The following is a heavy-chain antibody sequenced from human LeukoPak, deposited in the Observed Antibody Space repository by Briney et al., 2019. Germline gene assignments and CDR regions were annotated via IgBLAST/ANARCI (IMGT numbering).Heavy chain of an antibody. V-gene: IGHV4-59*12. Sequence: SETLSLTCTVSGGSISNYYWSWIRQPPGKGLELIAYIHYTGSTYYNPSLKSRVTISVDKSKNQFSLKLSSVTAAVTAVYYCAGESGDYIFRITDYWGQGTLVTVSS. CDR1: GGSISNYY. CDR3: AGESGDYIFRITDY. D-gene: IGHD4-17*01. CDR2: IHYTGST. J-gene: IGHJ4*02.